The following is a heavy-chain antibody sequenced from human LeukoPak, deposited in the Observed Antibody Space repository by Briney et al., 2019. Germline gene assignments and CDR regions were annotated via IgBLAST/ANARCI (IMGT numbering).Heavy chain of an antibody. J-gene: IGHJ5*02. CDR2: ISSGGKSI. Sequence: PGGSLRLSCAASGFTFSNAWMSWVRQAPGKGLEWVSYISSGGKSIAYADSVKGRFTISRDNAKNLLYLQLNSLRDEDTAVYYCASRRSGFDPWGQGTLVTVSS. CDR1: GFTFSNAW. V-gene: IGHV3-48*02. CDR3: ASRRSGFDP.